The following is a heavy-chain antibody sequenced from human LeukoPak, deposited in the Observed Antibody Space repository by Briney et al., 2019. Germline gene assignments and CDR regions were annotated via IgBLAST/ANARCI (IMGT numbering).Heavy chain of an antibody. CDR3: AREFNLDN. J-gene: IGHJ4*02. Sequence: SETLSLTCTVSGGSTSSYYWSWIRQPPGKGLEWIGYIYYSGSTNYNPSLKSRVTISIDTSKNQFSLKLSSVTAADTAVYYCAREFNLDNWGQGTLVTVSS. CDR1: GGSTSSYY. D-gene: IGHD2-2*03. V-gene: IGHV4-59*01. CDR2: IYYSGST.